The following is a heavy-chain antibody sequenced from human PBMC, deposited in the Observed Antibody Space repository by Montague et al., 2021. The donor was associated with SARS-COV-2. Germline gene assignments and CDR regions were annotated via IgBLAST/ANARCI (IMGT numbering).Heavy chain of an antibody. CDR1: GASMRSYY. D-gene: IGHD2-21*01. Sequence: SETLSLTCTVSGASMRSYYWTWVRQSPGKGLEWIGYTYCSGSTSYAPSLKSRLTMTVDMSANQVSLTLMSVTAADSAVYYCARVEGVIGGITHFDYWGQGFLVSVSS. CDR3: ARVEGVIGGITHFDY. CDR2: TYCSGST. J-gene: IGHJ4*02. V-gene: IGHV4-59*01.